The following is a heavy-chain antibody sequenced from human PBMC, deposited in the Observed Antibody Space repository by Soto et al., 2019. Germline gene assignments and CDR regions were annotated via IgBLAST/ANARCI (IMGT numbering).Heavy chain of an antibody. J-gene: IGHJ4*02. D-gene: IGHD7-27*01. CDR2: IYYSGST. CDR3: ARRWGRTFDY. CDR1: GGSISSYY. V-gene: IGHV4-59*08. Sequence: SETLSLTCTVSGGSISSYYWSWIRQPPGKGLEWIGYIYYSGSTNYNPSLKSRVTISVDTSKNQFSLKLSSVTATDTAVYYCARRWGRTFDYWGQGTLVTVSS.